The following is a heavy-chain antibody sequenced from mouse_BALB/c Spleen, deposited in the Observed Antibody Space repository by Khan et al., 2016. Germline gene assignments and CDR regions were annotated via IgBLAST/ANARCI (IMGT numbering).Heavy chain of an antibody. CDR3: AGVHYYGYMNY. CDR2: INPDSSTI. Sequence: EVKLLESGGGLVQPGGSLKLSCAASGFDFSRYWMSWVRQAPGKGLEWIGEINPDSSTINYTPSLKDKFIISRDNAKNTLYLQMSKVRSEETALYYGAGVHYYGYMNYWGQGTTLTVSS. D-gene: IGHD1-2*01. CDR1: GFDFSRYW. J-gene: IGHJ2*01. V-gene: IGHV4-1*02.